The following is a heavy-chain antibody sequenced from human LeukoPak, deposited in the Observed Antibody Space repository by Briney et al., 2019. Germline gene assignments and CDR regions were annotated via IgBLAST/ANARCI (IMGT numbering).Heavy chain of an antibody. CDR3: AKDSLSGVGGVTWSGSPLYFDY. J-gene: IGHJ4*02. CDR2: INWNSNNI. V-gene: IGHV3-9*01. Sequence: GGSLRLSCAASGFTFDDYAMHWVRHAPGKGLEWVSGINWNSNNIVYADSVKGRFTISRDNAKNSLYLQMSSLRAEDTALYYCAKDSLSGVGGVTWSGSPLYFDYWGQGTLVTVSS. CDR1: GFTFDDYA. D-gene: IGHD3-3*01.